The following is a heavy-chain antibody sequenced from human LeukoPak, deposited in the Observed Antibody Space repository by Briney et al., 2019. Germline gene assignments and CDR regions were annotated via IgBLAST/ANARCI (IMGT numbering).Heavy chain of an antibody. D-gene: IGHD2-2*02. V-gene: IGHV3-30*02. CDR3: AKDYCSSTSCYIDY. Sequence: GGSLRLSCAASGFTFSSYAMSWVRQAPGKGLEWVAFIRYDGSNKYYADSVKGRFTISRDNSKNTLYLQMNSLRAEDTAVYYCAKDYCSSTSCYIDYWGQGTLVTVSS. J-gene: IGHJ4*02. CDR2: IRYDGSNK. CDR1: GFTFSSYA.